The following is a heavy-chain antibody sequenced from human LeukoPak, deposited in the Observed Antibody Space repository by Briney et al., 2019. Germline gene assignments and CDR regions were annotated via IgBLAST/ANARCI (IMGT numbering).Heavy chain of an antibody. V-gene: IGHV4-34*01. CDR2: IDHSGRT. D-gene: IGHD3-3*01. J-gene: IGHJ6*03. CDR1: GGSFSGYY. CDR3: ARGAIFGDHYMDV. Sequence: SETLSLTCAVYGGSFSGYYWNWIRQPPGKGLEWIGEIDHSGRTNNNPALRSRVAISVVTSKKHFSLKLSSVTAADTAVYFCARGAIFGDHYMDVWGKGTTVTVSS.